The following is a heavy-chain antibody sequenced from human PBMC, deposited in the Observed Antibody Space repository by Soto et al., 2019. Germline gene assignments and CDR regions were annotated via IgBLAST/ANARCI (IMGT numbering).Heavy chain of an antibody. CDR2: VSYSGST. J-gene: IGHJ6*02. CDR3: GRDWFGKLSKYGTDV. D-gene: IGHD3-10*01. V-gene: IGHV4-59*01. Sequence: SETLSLTCTVSGGSMSGYYWTWIRQSPGKGLEWVASVSYSGSTSYNPSLKSRVTISIDMSKNHLSLKLSSVTAADTAVYYCGRDWFGKLSKYGTDVWGQGTTVTVS. CDR1: GGSMSGYY.